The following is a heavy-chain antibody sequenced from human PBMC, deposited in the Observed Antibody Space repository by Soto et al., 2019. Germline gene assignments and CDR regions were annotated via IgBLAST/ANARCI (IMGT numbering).Heavy chain of an antibody. Sequence: AGGSLRLSCAASGFTFSNSAITWVRQAPGKGLEWVSAISGSGAGTYYADSVKGRFTISRDNSKNTLYLQMSSLRAEDTAVYYCAKLRGTYPNYFFDSWGQGILVTVSS. J-gene: IGHJ4*02. V-gene: IGHV3-23*01. CDR1: GFTFSNSA. D-gene: IGHD1-26*01. CDR2: ISGSGAGT. CDR3: AKLRGTYPNYFFDS.